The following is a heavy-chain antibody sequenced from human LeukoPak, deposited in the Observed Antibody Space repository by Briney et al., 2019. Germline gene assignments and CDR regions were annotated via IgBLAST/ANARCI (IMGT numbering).Heavy chain of an antibody. D-gene: IGHD6-13*01. CDR2: IYSDDST. Sequence: GGSLRLSCAASGFSVSSSYMNWVRQAPGQGLDWVSVIYSDDSTYYADSVKGRFTISRDNSKNTLNLQMNSLRAEDTAVYYCASRPRDAAALDYWGQGTLVTVSS. J-gene: IGHJ4*02. V-gene: IGHV3-53*01. CDR1: GFSVSSSY. CDR3: ASRPRDAAALDY.